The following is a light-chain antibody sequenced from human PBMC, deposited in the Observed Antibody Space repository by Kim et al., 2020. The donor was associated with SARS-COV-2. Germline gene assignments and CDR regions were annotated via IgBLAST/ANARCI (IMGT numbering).Light chain of an antibody. CDR3: SSYTSSSTLV. J-gene: IGLJ2*01. CDR2: DVS. CDR1: SSDVGGYNY. Sequence: GQSITISCTGTSSDVGGYNYVSWYQHHPGKAPKFMIYDVSKRPSGVSNRFSGSKSGNTASLTISGLQAEDEADYYCSSYTSSSTLVFGGGTQLTVL. V-gene: IGLV2-14*03.